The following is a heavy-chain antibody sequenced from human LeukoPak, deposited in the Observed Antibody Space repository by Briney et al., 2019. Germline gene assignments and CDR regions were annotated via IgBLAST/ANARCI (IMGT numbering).Heavy chain of an antibody. CDR2: VDPEEGET. V-gene: IGHV1-24*01. J-gene: IGHJ3*01. Sequence: GASVKVSCKVSGYTLTELSMHWVRQAPGNGLEWRGGVDPEEGETIYAQKFKGRVTMTEDTSTDRAYMGLSSLRSEDTAVYCCATRVCGGVIVPTWGQGTMVTVSS. CDR1: GYTLTELS. CDR3: ATRVCGGVIVPT. D-gene: IGHD3-16*02.